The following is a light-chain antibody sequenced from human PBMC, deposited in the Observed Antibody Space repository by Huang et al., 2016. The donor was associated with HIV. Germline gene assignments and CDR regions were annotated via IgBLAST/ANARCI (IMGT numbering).Light chain of an antibody. CDR1: QSLEYSDGNTY. Sequence: DVVLSQSPLSLPVTLGQSASISCRSSQSLEYSDGNTYLNWFHQRPGQDPRRLIYKVVRRDAGVPDRCSGSGSGTDFTLKISRVDAEDVGIYYCMQGTHWPPYTFGQGTRLGI. J-gene: IGKJ2*01. CDR3: MQGTHWPPYT. CDR2: KVV. V-gene: IGKV2-30*01.